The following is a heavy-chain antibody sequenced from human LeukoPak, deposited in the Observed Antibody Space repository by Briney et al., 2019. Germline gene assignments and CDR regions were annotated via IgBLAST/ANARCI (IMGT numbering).Heavy chain of an antibody. CDR1: GGSFSGYY. Sequence: SETLSLTCAVYGGSFSGYYWSWIRQPPGKGLEWIGEINHSGSTNYNPSLKSRVTISVDASKNQFSLKLSSVTAADTAVYYCARRVIVGATMFDYWSQGTLVTVSS. CDR2: INHSGST. V-gene: IGHV4-34*01. D-gene: IGHD1-26*01. CDR3: ARRVIVGATMFDY. J-gene: IGHJ4*02.